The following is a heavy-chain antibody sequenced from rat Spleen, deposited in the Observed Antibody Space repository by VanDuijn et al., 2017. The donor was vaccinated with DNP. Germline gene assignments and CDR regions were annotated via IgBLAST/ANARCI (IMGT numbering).Heavy chain of an antibody. CDR2: LNKDSSTI. Sequence: EVKLVESGGGLVQPGRSLKLYCAASGFNFNDYWMGWVRQALGQGLEWIGALNKDSSTINYTPSLKDKCTISRDNAQNTLFLQMNKLGSEDTAIYDCTRPLHNSNYANWFAYWGQGTLVTVSS. V-gene: IGHV4-2*01. CDR3: TRPLHNSNYANWFAY. J-gene: IGHJ3*01. CDR1: GFNFNDYW. D-gene: IGHD4-3*01.